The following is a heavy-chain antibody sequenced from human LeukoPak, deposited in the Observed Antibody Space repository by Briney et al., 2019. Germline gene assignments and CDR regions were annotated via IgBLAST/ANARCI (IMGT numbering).Heavy chain of an antibody. J-gene: IGHJ5*02. V-gene: IGHV4-59*01. D-gene: IGHD3-10*01. CDR2: IYYSGST. CDR1: GGSISSYY. CDR3: ARGAYGSGSYYHNWFDP. Sequence: SETLSLTCTVSGGSISSYYWSWIRQPPGKGLEWIGYIYYSGSTNYNPSLKSRVTISVDTSKNQFSPKLSSVTAADTAVYYCARGAYGSGSYYHNWFDPWGQGTLVTVSS.